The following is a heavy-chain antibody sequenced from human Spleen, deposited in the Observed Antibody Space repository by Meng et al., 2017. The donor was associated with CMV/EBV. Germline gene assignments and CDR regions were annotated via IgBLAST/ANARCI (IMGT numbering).Heavy chain of an antibody. CDR1: GGSINRGGYY. Sequence: VSGGSINRGGYYWTWIRQHPGKGLEWIGFIHDSGDTYYKPSLKSRVSISIDTSENQFSLKLRSVTAADTAIYYCARDASNRAGWFDHWGQGALVTVSS. V-gene: IGHV4-31*02. CDR2: IHDSGDT. J-gene: IGHJ5*02. CDR3: ARDASNRAGWFDH. D-gene: IGHD1-14*01.